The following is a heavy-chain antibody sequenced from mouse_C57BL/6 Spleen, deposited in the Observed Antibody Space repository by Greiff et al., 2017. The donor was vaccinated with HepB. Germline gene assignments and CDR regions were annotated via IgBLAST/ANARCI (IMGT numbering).Heavy chain of an antibody. D-gene: IGHD2-10*02. CDR2: INPNNAGT. CDR1: GYTFTDYY. Sequence: EVQLQQSGPELVKPGASVKISCKASGYTFTDYYMNWVKQSHGKSLEWIGDINPNNAGTSYNQKFKGKATLTVDKSSSTAYMELRSLTSEDSAVYYCARSNSITGYFDYWGQGTTLTVSS. J-gene: IGHJ2*01. CDR3: ARSNSITGYFDY. V-gene: IGHV1-26*01.